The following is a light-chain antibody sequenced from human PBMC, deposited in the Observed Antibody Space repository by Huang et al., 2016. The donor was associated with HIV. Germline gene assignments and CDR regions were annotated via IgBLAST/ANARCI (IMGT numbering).Light chain of an antibody. V-gene: IGKV1-39*01. J-gene: IGKJ2*01. CDR1: EGISSY. CDR3: QQSYITPRT. CDR2: SAS. Sequence: DIQMTQSPSSLSASVGDRVTITCRTSEGISSYLNWYQQKPGKAPKLLIYSASRLQSGVPSRFSGSGSVTHFTLTISSLQLEDFATYYCQQSYITPRTFGEGTKLDIK.